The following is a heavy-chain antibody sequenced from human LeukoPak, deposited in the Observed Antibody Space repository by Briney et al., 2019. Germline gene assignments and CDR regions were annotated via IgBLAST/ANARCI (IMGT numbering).Heavy chain of an antibody. CDR1: GGSISSYY. CDR2: IYTSGST. V-gene: IGHV4-4*07. CDR3: ARDLVVPAAMHYYMDV. J-gene: IGHJ6*03. D-gene: IGHD2-2*01. Sequence: PSETLSLTCTVSGGSISSYYWSWIRQPAGKGLEWIGRIYTSGSTNYNPSLKSRVTMSVDTSRNQFSLKLSSVTAADTAVYYCARDLVVPAAMHYYMDVWGKGTTVTVSS.